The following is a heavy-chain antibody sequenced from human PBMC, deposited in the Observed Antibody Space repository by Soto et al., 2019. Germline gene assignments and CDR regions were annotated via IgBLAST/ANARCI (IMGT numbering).Heavy chain of an antibody. V-gene: IGHV1-69*06. Sequence: SVHVSSTASRGTFSSYAISSVRQAPGQGLEWMGGIIPIFGTANYAQKFQGRVTITADTSTATVYMDLSALTSDDTAMYYCARGLGLGDCWGQGTLVTVSS. CDR3: ARGLGLGDC. CDR2: IIPIFGTA. D-gene: IGHD3-9*01. J-gene: IGHJ4*02. CDR1: RGTFSSYA.